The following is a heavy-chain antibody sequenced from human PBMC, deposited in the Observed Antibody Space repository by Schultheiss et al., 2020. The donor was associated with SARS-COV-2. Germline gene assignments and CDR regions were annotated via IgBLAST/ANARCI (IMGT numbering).Heavy chain of an antibody. V-gene: IGHV3-66*01. CDR2: IYSGGST. J-gene: IGHJ6*02. Sequence: GGSLRLSCAASGFTFSSYSMNWVRQAPGKGLEWVSIIYSGGSTYYADSVKGRFTISRDNSKNTLYLQMNSLRAEDTAVYYCARAATVVKDYYYYGMDVWGQGTTVTVSS. D-gene: IGHD4-23*01. CDR3: ARAATVVKDYYYYGMDV. CDR1: GFTFSSYS.